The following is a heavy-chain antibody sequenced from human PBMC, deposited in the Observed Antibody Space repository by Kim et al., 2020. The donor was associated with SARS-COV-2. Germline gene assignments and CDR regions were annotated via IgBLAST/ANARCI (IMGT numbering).Heavy chain of an antibody. V-gene: IGHV4-34*01. Sequence: SETLSLTCAVYGGSFSGYYWSWIRQPPGKGLEWIGEINHSGSTNYNPSLKSRVTISVDTSKNQFSLKLSSVTAADTAVYYCASLGNIVATIKDFDYWGQGTLVTVSS. J-gene: IGHJ4*02. CDR1: GGSFSGYY. CDR3: ASLGNIVATIKDFDY. D-gene: IGHD5-12*01. CDR2: INHSGST.